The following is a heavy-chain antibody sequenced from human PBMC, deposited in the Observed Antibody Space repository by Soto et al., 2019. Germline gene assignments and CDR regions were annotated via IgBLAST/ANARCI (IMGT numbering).Heavy chain of an antibody. V-gene: IGHV4-59*01. J-gene: IGHJ4*02. CDR2: THYNGNT. Sequence: PSETLSLTCTVSGGSISTYYWNWIGQPPGKGLEWIGYTHYNGNTNYNPSLRGRVTTSVDTSKNQFSLRLTSVTAADTAVYFCAKWNSDWNAFDYWGQGTQVTVS. CDR1: GGSISTYY. D-gene: IGHD1-1*01. CDR3: AKWNSDWNAFDY.